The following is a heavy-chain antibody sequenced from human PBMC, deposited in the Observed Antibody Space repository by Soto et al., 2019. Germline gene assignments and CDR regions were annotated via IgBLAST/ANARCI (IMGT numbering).Heavy chain of an antibody. V-gene: IGHV4-38-2*02. Sequence: PSETLSLTCAVSGYSISSGYYWGWIRQPPGKGLEWIGSIYHSGSTYYNPSLKSRVTISVDTSKNQFSLKLSSVTAADTAVYYCARDRGGVVATSDYYYYYGMDVWGQGTTVTV. J-gene: IGHJ6*02. D-gene: IGHD2-15*01. CDR2: IYHSGST. CDR3: ARDRGGVVATSDYYYYYGMDV. CDR1: GYSISSGYY.